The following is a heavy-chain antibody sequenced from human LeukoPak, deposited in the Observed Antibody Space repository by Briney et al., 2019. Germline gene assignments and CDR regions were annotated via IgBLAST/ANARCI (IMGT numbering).Heavy chain of an antibody. Sequence: PSETLSLTCAVYGGSFSGYYWSWIRQPPGKGLEWIGEINHSGSTNYNPSLKSRVTISVDTSKNQFSLKLSSVTAADTAVYFCARSLVGAKFWFDPWGQGTLVTVSS. D-gene: IGHD1-26*01. CDR2: INHSGST. V-gene: IGHV4-34*01. CDR1: GGSFSGYY. J-gene: IGHJ5*02. CDR3: ARSLVGAKFWFDP.